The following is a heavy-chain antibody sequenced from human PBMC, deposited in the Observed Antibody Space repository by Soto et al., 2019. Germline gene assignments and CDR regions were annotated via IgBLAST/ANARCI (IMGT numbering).Heavy chain of an antibody. D-gene: IGHD6-19*01. J-gene: IGHJ4*02. Sequence: SETLSLTCSFSGGSISSGPYSLGWIRQPPGKGLEWIASFFIGGNTYYNPSLKSRATISLDTSRNQFFLNLNSLRAEDTAVYYCTRDHVSSGSLVDYWGQGTLVTVSS. CDR2: FFIGGNT. V-gene: IGHV4-39*07. CDR1: GGSISSGPYS. CDR3: TRDHVSSGSLVDY.